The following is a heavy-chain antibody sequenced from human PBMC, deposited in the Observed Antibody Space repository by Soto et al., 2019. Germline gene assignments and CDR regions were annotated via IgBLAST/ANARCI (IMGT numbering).Heavy chain of an antibody. Sequence: QVQLVESGGGVVQPGRSLRLSCAASGFTFSSYGMHWVRQAPGKGLEWVAVISYDGSNKYYADSVKGRFTISRDNSKNPEYRQMEGLKAEDTGLYCVVKEGIGGAPHLWGRGTLVTVSS. D-gene: IGHD1-26*01. CDR3: VKEGIGGAPHL. CDR1: GFTFSSYG. J-gene: IGHJ2*01. V-gene: IGHV3-30*18. CDR2: ISYDGSNK.